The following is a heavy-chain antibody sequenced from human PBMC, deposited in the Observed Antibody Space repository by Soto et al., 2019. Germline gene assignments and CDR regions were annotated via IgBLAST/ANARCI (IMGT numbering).Heavy chain of an antibody. J-gene: IGHJ5*02. CDR2: INPNSGGT. CDR3: ARGVRGYSYGYSGDCFDP. V-gene: IGHV1-2*02. Sequence: AAVKVSCQASGYTFTGYYMHWVRQAPGQGLEWMGWINPNSGGTNYAQKFQGRVTMTRDTSISTAYMELSRLRSDDTAVYYCARGVRGYSYGYSGDCFDPWGQGTLVTVSS. CDR1: GYTFTGYY. D-gene: IGHD5-18*01.